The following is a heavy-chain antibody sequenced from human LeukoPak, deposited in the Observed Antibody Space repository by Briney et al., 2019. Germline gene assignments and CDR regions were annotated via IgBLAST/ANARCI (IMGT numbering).Heavy chain of an antibody. J-gene: IGHJ4*02. CDR1: GFAFSSYS. Sequence: GGSLRLSCAASGFAFSSYSMNWVRQVPGKGLEWVSYISSSSSTIYYADSVKGRFTISRDNAKNSLYLQMNSLGAEDTAVYYCARDGYCSGSSCYSTTDYWGQGTLVTVSS. V-gene: IGHV3-48*04. CDR2: ISSSSSTI. CDR3: ARDGYCSGSSCYSTTDY. D-gene: IGHD2-15*01.